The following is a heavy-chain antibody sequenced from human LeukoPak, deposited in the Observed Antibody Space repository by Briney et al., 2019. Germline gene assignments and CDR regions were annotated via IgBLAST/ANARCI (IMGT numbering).Heavy chain of an antibody. D-gene: IGHD2-2*01. Sequence: PSETLSLTCAVYGGSFSGYSWSWIRQPPGKGLEWIGEINHSGSTNYNPSLKSRVTISVDTSKNQFSLKLSSVTAADTAVYYCARLGQPSALFDYWGQGTLVTVSS. J-gene: IGHJ4*02. CDR3: ARLGQPSALFDY. CDR2: INHSGST. CDR1: GGSFSGYS. V-gene: IGHV4-34*01.